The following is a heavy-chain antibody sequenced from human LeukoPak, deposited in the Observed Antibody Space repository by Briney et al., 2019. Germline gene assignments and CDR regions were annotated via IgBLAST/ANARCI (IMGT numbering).Heavy chain of an antibody. CDR1: GFTFSSYG. Sequence: PGGSLRLSCAASGFTFSSYGMHWVRQAPGKGLEWVAVIWYDGSYKYYADSVKGRFTISRDDSENTLYLQMNSLRAEDSAVYYCAGEDCSGGHCLSGYWGQGTQVTVSS. CDR3: AGEDCSGGHCLSGY. D-gene: IGHD2-15*01. J-gene: IGHJ4*02. CDR2: IWYDGSYK. V-gene: IGHV3-33*01.